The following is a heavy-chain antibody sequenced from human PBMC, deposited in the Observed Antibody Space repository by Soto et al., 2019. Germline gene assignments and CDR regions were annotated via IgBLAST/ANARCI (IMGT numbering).Heavy chain of an antibody. Sequence: PSETLSLTCTVSGGSISSYYWSWIRQPAGKGLEWIGRIYTSGSTNYNPSLKSRVTISVDTSKTQYSLSLDSVTAADTAVYFCARAHAPTLPLDYWGQGTLVTVSS. CDR2: IYTSGST. CDR1: GGSISSYY. V-gene: IGHV4-4*07. D-gene: IGHD2-15*01. CDR3: ARAHAPTLPLDY. J-gene: IGHJ4*01.